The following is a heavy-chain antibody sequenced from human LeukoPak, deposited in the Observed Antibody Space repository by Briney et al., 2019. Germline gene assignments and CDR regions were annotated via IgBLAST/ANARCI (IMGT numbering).Heavy chain of an antibody. J-gene: IGHJ3*02. CDR3: ARVRLGIWNAFDI. CDR1: GFIFGSYV. CDR2: ISSTGGST. Sequence: GGSLRLSCAASGFIFGSYVMHWVRQAPGKGLEYVSAISSTGGSTYYANSVKRRFTISRDNSKNTLYLQMGSLRAEDMAVYYCARVRLGIWNAFDIWGQGTTVTVSS. V-gene: IGHV3-64*01. D-gene: IGHD7-27*01.